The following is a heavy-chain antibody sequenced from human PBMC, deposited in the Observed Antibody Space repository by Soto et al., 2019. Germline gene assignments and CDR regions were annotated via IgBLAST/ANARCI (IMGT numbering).Heavy chain of an antibody. CDR1: GFTFSSYW. J-gene: IGHJ4*02. CDR2: ISPDGSTT. D-gene: IGHD6-19*01. V-gene: IGHV3-74*01. CDR3: ARLGSGWTFDY. Sequence: PGGSLRLSCVASGFTFSSYWMHWVRQGPGTGLVWVSRISPDGSTTSYADSVKGRFTISRDNAENTLYLQMNSLRAEDTAVYYCARLGSGWTFDYWGQRTLVTVSS.